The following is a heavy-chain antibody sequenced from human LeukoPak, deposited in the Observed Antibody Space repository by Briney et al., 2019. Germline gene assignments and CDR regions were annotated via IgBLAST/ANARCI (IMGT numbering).Heavy chain of an antibody. CDR1: GFTFSSYG. J-gene: IGHJ4*02. Sequence: GGSLRLSCAASGFTFSSYGMSWVRQAPGKGLEWLPPISGSGGSAYYADSVKGRFTISRDNSKNTLYLQMNSLRAEDTAVYCCAKNLVAGYYDSSGQYYFDYWGQGTLVTVSS. D-gene: IGHD3-22*01. CDR3: AKNLVAGYYDSSGQYYFDY. V-gene: IGHV3-23*01. CDR2: ISGSGGSA.